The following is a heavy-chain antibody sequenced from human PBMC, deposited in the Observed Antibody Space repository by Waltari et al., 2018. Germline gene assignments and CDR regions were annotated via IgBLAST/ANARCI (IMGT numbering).Heavy chain of an antibody. J-gene: IGHJ6*02. Sequence: QVQLVQSGGEVKKPGASVRVSCKASGYSFASYGLSWVRQAPGQGLEWMGWVSVYNGKTNYAQNLQGRGSMTTDTSTRTAYMELRSLRSDDSAVYYCARDMAESSDYYGMDVWGQGTTVVVSS. V-gene: IGHV1-18*01. D-gene: IGHD2-15*01. CDR2: VSVYNGKT. CDR3: ARDMAESSDYYGMDV. CDR1: GYSFASYG.